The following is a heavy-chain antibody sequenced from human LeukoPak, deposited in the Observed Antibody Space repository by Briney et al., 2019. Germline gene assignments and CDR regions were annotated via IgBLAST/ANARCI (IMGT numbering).Heavy chain of an antibody. Sequence: PSETLSLTCTVSGGSISSGGYYWSWIRQHPGKGLEWIGYIYYSGSTYYNPSLKSRVTISVDTSKNQFSLKLSSVTAADTAVYYCARDPSVVVSPAGYDYWGQGTLVTVSS. CDR1: GGSISSGGYY. D-gene: IGHD3-22*01. CDR2: IYYSGST. CDR3: ARDPSVVVSPAGYDY. J-gene: IGHJ4*02. V-gene: IGHV4-31*03.